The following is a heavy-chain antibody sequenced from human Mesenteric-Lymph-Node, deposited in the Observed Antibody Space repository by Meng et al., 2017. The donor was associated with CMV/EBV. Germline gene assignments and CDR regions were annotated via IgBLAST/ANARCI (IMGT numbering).Heavy chain of an antibody. V-gene: IGHV4-31*03. CDR2: IYYSGST. D-gene: IGHD4-23*01. Sequence: CTVSGGSINSGAYYWSWIRQHPGKDLEWIGYIYYSGSTYYNPSLESRVTISVDTSKNRFSLKLSSVTAADTAVYYCARDSGYGGSDYWGQRTLVTVSS. J-gene: IGHJ4*02. CDR1: GGSINSGAYY. CDR3: ARDSGYGGSDY.